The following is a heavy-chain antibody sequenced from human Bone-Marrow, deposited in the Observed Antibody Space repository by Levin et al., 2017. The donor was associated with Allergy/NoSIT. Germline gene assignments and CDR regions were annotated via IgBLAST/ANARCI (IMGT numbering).Heavy chain of an antibody. CDR2: IFYTGTT. V-gene: IGHV4-61*08. CDR1: GGSVNSGDYY. Sequence: PSETLSLTCTVSGGSVNSGDYYWTWIRQSPGKGLEWLGYIFYTGTTNYNPSFAGRVTISLDTPKNQYSLMLTSVTAADTAMYYCARDWSRSSGYYFPAMGVWGQGTTVIVSS. J-gene: IGHJ6*02. D-gene: IGHD3-22*01. CDR3: ARDWSRSSGYYFPAMGV.